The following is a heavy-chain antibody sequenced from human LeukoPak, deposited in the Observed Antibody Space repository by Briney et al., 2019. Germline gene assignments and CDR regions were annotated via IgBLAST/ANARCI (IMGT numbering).Heavy chain of an antibody. CDR3: ARRTMTGMD. V-gene: IGHV3-23*01. CDR1: GFTFSNYA. J-gene: IGHJ4*02. CDR2: ISNSGGST. Sequence: PGGSLRLSCAASGFTFSNYAMNWVRQAPGKGLEWVSAISNSGGSTYYADSVKGRFTISRDNSKNTLYLQMNSLRAEDTAVYYCARRTMTGMDWGQGTLVTVSS. D-gene: IGHD3-9*01.